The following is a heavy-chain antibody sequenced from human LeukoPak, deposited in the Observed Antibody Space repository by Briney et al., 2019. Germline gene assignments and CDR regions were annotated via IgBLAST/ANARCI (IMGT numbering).Heavy chain of an antibody. J-gene: IGHJ4*02. V-gene: IGHV3-7*01. CDR1: GFSFNAYW. CDR2: INPAGSET. CDR3: ATFGLVAALDL. D-gene: IGHD5-12*01. Sequence: GGSLRLSCAASGFSFNAYWMAWVRQAPGTGLEGVANINPAGSETFHVHLVKGRFSISRDHAKNMVYLQMNSLRAEDTAVYYCATFGLVAALDLWGQGTLVTVSS.